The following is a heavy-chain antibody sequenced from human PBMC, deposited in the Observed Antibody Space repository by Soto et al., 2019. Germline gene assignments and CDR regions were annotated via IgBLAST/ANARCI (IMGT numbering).Heavy chain of an antibody. CDR3: AKGRGAVPGTSDY. CDR2: ISGSGDAT. Sequence: SLRLSCTASGFTFSSYALSWVRQAPGKGLEWVSAISGSGDATSYADSVKGRFTISRDNSKNTLYLQMNSLRADDTAVYYCAKGRGAVPGTSDYWGQGTLVTVS. D-gene: IGHD6-19*01. CDR1: GFTFSSYA. J-gene: IGHJ4*02. V-gene: IGHV3-23*01.